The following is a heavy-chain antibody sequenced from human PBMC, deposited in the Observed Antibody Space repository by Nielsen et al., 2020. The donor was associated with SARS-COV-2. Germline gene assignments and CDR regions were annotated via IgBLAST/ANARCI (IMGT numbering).Heavy chain of an antibody. CDR1: GGSISSSSYY. D-gene: IGHD5-18*01. CDR2: IYYSGST. V-gene: IGHV4-39*01. J-gene: IGHJ4*02. Sequence: SETLSLTCTVSGGSISSSSYYWGWIRQPPGKGLEWIGSIYYSGSTYYNPSLKSRVTISVDTSKNQFSLKLSSVTAADTAVYYCARHPISRIQLWLEGDYFDYWGQGTLVTVSS. CDR3: ARHPISRIQLWLEGDYFDY.